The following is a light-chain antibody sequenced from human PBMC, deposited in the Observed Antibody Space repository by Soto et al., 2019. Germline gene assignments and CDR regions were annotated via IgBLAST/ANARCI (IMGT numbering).Light chain of an antibody. Sequence: QSALTQPPSASGSPGQSVTISCTGTSSDVGGYNYVSWYQQHPGKAPKLMIYEVSKRPTGVPDRFSGSKSGKTASLTVSGLKAEDEADYYCSSYAGSNNFVVFGGGTKLTVL. CDR2: EVS. CDR3: SSYAGSNNFVV. V-gene: IGLV2-8*01. CDR1: SSDVGGYNY. J-gene: IGLJ2*01.